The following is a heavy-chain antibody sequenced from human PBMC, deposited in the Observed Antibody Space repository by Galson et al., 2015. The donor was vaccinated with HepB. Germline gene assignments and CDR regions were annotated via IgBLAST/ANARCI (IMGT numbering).Heavy chain of an antibody. J-gene: IGHJ6*03. Sequence: SETLSLTCAVYGGSFSGYYWSWIRQPPGKGLEWIGEINHSGSTNYNPSLKSRVTISVDTSKNQFSLKLSSVTAADTAVYYCARGIRLYYYYMGVWGKGTTVTVSS. CDR2: INHSGST. CDR1: GGSFSGYY. V-gene: IGHV4-34*01. CDR3: ARGIRLYYYYMGV.